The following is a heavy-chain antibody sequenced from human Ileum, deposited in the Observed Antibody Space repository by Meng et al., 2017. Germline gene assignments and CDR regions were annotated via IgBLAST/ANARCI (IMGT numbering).Heavy chain of an antibody. V-gene: IGHV4-39*07. CDR2: MRYSGTT. CDR3: ARDKAVVVTTYAFDV. CDR1: GGSISSTSHY. D-gene: IGHD3-22*01. J-gene: IGHJ3*01. Sequence: QRQLQESGPGLVQPSETLSLTCTVSGGSISSTSHYWGWIRQPPGKGLEWIGSMRYSGTTYYNPSLKSRVTISVDTSKNQISLKLRSVTAADTAVYYCARDKAVVVTTYAFDVWGQGTMVTVAS.